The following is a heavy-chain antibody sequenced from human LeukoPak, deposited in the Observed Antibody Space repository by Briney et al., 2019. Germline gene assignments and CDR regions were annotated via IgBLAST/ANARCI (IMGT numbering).Heavy chain of an antibody. CDR3: AREITYYYDSSGYYYITSCFDY. CDR1: GYTFTSYA. J-gene: IGHJ4*02. CDR2: INTNTGNP. D-gene: IGHD3-22*01. Sequence: ASVKVSRKASGYTFTSYAMNWVRQAPGQGLEWMGWINTNTGNPTYAQGFTGRFVFSLDTSVSTAYLQISSLKAEDTAVYYCAREITYYYDSSGYYYITSCFDYWGQGTLVTVSS. V-gene: IGHV7-4-1*02.